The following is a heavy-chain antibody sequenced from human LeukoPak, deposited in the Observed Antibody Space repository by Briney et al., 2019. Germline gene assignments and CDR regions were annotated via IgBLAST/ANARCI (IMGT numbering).Heavy chain of an antibody. D-gene: IGHD4-17*01. J-gene: IGHJ3*02. CDR3: AAPGSTVTTWGAFDI. Sequence: SQTRSLTCTVSGGSISSGGYYWSWIRQHPGKGLEWIGYIYYSGSTYYNPSLKSRVTISVDTSKNQFSLKLSSVTAADTAVYYCAAPGSTVTTWGAFDIWGQGTMVTVSS. CDR2: IYYSGST. V-gene: IGHV4-31*03. CDR1: GGSISSGGYY.